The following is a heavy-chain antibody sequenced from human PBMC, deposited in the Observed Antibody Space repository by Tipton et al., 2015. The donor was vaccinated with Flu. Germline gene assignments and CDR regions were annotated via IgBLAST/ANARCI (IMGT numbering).Heavy chain of an antibody. V-gene: IGHV4-31*03. Sequence: TLPLTCTVSGGSISSGGYYWSWIRQHPGKGLEWIGYIYYSGSTYYNPSLKSRVTISVDTSKNQFSLKLSSVTAADTAVYYCARGRPNYYYYGMDVWGQGTTVTVSS. CDR2: IYYSGST. J-gene: IGHJ6*02. CDR3: ARGRPNYYYYGMDV. CDR1: GGSISSGGYY.